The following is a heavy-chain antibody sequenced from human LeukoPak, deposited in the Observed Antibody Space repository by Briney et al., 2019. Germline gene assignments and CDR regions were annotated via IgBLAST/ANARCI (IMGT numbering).Heavy chain of an antibody. CDR3: AREQYSSLYFDY. Sequence: GGSLRLSCAASGFTFSSFAMHWVRQAPGKGLEWVAIISYGGSRKYYADSVKGRFTISRDNSKNTLYLQMDSLRGEDTAVYYCAREQYSSLYFDYWGQGTLVTVSS. CDR2: ISYGGSRK. D-gene: IGHD6-13*01. V-gene: IGHV3-30*04. CDR1: GFTFSSFA. J-gene: IGHJ4*02.